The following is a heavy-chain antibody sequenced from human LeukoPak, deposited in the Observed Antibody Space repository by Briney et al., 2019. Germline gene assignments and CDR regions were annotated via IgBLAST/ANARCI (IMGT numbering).Heavy chain of an antibody. CDR3: ARDRPTVTTHYYYYGMDV. J-gene: IGHJ6*02. CDR2: INPNSGGT. D-gene: IGHD4-17*01. V-gene: IGHV1-2*02. Sequence: ASVKVSCKASGYTFTGYYMHWVRLAPGQGLEWMGWINPNSGGTNYAQKFQGRVTMTRDTSISTAYMELSRLRSDDTAVYYCARDRPTVTTHYYYYGMDVWGQGTTVTVSS. CDR1: GYTFTGYY.